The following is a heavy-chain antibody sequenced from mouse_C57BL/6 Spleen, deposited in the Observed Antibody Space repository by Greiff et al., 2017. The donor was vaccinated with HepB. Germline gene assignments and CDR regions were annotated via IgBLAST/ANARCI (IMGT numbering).Heavy chain of an antibody. CDR3: ARCYDGAMDY. Sequence: QVQLKESGAELVRPGTSVKVSCKASGYAFTNYLIEWVKQRPGQGLEWIGVINPGSGGTNYNEKFKGKATLTADKSSSTAYMQLSSLTSEDSAVYFCARCYDGAMDYWGQGTSVTVSS. CDR2: INPGSGGT. V-gene: IGHV1-54*01. CDR1: GYAFTNYL. D-gene: IGHD2-3*01. J-gene: IGHJ4*01.